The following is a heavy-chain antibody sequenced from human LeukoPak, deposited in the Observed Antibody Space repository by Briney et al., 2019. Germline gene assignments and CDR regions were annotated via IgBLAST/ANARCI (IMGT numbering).Heavy chain of an antibody. V-gene: IGHV4-39*07. CDR3: AREEDMVHYGMDV. CDR1: GGSISSSSYY. CDR2: IYYSGST. Sequence: SETLSLTCTVSGGSISSSSYYWGWIRQPPGKGLEWIGNIYYSGSTYYNPSLKSRVTISIDTSENQFSLKLSSVTAADTAVYYCAREEDMVHYGMDVWGQGTTVTVSS. J-gene: IGHJ6*02. D-gene: IGHD2-8*01.